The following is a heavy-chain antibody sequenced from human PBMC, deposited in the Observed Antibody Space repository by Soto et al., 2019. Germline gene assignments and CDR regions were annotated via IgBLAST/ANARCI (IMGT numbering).Heavy chain of an antibody. V-gene: IGHV1-3*01. D-gene: IGHD5-18*01. CDR3: AADYGYKYYTGYYGMDV. CDR1: GYTFTSYA. J-gene: IGHJ6*02. Sequence: ASVKVSCKASGYTFTSYAIHWVRQAPGPRLEWMGWINAGNGNTQYSQKFQGRVTITRDMSTSTAYMELSSLRSEDTAVYYCAADYGYKYYTGYYGMDVWGQGTTVTVSS. CDR2: INAGNGNT.